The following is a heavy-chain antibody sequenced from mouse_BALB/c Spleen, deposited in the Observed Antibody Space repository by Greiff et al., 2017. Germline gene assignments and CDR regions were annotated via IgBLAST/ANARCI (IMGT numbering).Heavy chain of an antibody. CDR2: ISTYYGDA. CDR3: ARDYGSSYHYFDY. Sequence: QVQLQQSGAELVRPGVSVKISCKGSGYTFTDYAMHWVKQSHAKSLEWIGVISTYYGDASYNQKFKGKATMTVDKSSSTAYMELARLTSEDSAIYYCARDYGSSYHYFDYWGQGTTLTVSS. J-gene: IGHJ2*01. D-gene: IGHD1-1*01. V-gene: IGHV1S137*01. CDR1: GYTFTDYA.